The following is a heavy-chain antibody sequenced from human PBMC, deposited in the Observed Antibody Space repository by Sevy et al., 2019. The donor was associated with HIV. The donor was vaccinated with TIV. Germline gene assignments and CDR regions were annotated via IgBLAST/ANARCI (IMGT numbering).Heavy chain of an antibody. CDR3: AIDVVLQGYFEY. V-gene: IGHV4-30-2*01. Sequence: TLSLTCTVSGGSIASCDHTWTWIRQPPAQALEWIGHVIHSGGTFYNPSLRSRVTISVDTSKNQFSLNLSSVTAADTAVYYCAIDVVLQGYFEYWGQGILVTVSS. CDR1: GGSIASCDHT. D-gene: IGHD2-21*01. J-gene: IGHJ4*02. CDR2: VIHSGGT.